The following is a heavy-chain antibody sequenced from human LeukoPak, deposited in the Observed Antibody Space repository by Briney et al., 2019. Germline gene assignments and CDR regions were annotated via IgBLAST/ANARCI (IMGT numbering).Heavy chain of an antibody. CDR1: GGSISSGAYY. J-gene: IGHJ4*02. CDR3: ARVPITMVRGIIIGGAFDY. D-gene: IGHD3-10*01. V-gene: IGHV4-31*03. Sequence: SETLSLTCTVSGGSISSGAYYWRWIRQHPGKGLEWIGYIYYSRSTYYNPSLKRRVIISVDTSKNQFSLKLSSVTAADTAVYYCARVPITMVRGIIIGGAFDYWGQGTLVTVSS. CDR2: IYYSRST.